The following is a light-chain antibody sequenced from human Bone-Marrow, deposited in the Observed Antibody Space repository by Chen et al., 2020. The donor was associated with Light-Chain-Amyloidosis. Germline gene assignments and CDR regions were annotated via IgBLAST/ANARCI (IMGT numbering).Light chain of an antibody. CDR2: GSS. CDR3: QQYGTSPLT. J-gene: IGKJ4*01. CDR1: PTISSNY. V-gene: IGKV3-20*01. Sequence: IVLTQSPGTLSLSPGEGANLSCRASPTISSNYLTWYQQKFGQAPRLLIYGSSSRATGIPDRFTGSGSVTDVTLTSNRLEPEDFSMYYCQQYGTSPLTFGGGTKVEIK.